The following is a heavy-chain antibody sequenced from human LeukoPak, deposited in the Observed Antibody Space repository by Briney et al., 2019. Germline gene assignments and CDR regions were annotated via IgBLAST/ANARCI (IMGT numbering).Heavy chain of an antibody. V-gene: IGHV3-74*01. J-gene: IGHJ4*02. Sequence: GGSLRLSCAASGYTFSTYWMHWVRQGPGKGLVWVSRINEDGSSTSYAESVKGRFTISRDNSKNTLYLQMNSLRAEDTAVYYCAKQGDSGYAPGWGQGTLVTVSS. CDR2: INEDGSST. CDR1: GYTFSTYW. CDR3: AKQGDSGYAPG. D-gene: IGHD5-12*01.